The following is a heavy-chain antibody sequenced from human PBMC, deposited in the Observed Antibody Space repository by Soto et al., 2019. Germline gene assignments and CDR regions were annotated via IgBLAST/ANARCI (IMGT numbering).Heavy chain of an antibody. CDR3: ARDRGSSGWGPLFYYYYYMDV. Sequence: PGGSLRLSCAGSGFTFSDYYMSWIRQAPGKGLEWVSYISSSGSTIYYADSVKGRFTISRDNAKNSLYLQMNSLRAEDTAVYYCARDRGSSGWGPLFYYYYYMDVWGKGTTVTVSS. D-gene: IGHD6-19*01. CDR2: ISSSGSTI. V-gene: IGHV3-11*01. CDR1: GFTFSDYY. J-gene: IGHJ6*03.